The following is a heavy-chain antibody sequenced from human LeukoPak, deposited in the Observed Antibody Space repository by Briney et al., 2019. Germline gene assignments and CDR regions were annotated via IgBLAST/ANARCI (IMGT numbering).Heavy chain of an antibody. Sequence: ASVKVSCKASGGTFSSYAISWVRQAPGQGLEWMGGIIPIFGTANYAQKFQGRVTITADVSTSTAYMELSSLRSEDTAVYYCAGKSPARRVDYYYYYMDVWGKGTTVTVSS. CDR2: IIPIFGTA. CDR3: AGKSPARRVDYYYYYMDV. J-gene: IGHJ6*03. D-gene: IGHD6-6*01. CDR1: GGTFSSYA. V-gene: IGHV1-69*13.